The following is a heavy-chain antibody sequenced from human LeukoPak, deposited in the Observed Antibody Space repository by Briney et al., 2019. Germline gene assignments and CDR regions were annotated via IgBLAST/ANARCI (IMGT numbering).Heavy chain of an antibody. CDR3: ARADRSGYFGNVVAFDI. J-gene: IGHJ3*02. CDR2: IHIGGGT. CDR1: GGSINSGSYS. D-gene: IGHD3-22*01. Sequence: SETLSLTCTVSGGSINSGSYSWTWIRQPAGKGLEWIGRIHIGGGTDFTPSLKSRVTISVDTSKNQFSLKLSSVTAADTAVYYCARADRSGYFGNVVAFDIWGQGTMVTVSS. V-gene: IGHV4-61*02.